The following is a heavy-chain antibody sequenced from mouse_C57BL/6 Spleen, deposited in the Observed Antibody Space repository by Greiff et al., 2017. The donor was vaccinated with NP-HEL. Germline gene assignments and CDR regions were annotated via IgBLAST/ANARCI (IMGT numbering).Heavy chain of an antibody. J-gene: IGHJ3*01. V-gene: IGHV1-55*01. CDR2: IYPGSGST. D-gene: IGHD1-1*01. CDR3: AREGDYGSSFAY. Sequence: QVQLQQPGAELVKPGASVKMSCKASGYTFTSYWITWVKQRPGQGLEWIGDIYPGSGSTNYNEKFKSKATLTVDTSSSTAYMQLSSLTSEDSAVYYGAREGDYGSSFAYWGQGTLVTVSA. CDR1: GYTFTSYW.